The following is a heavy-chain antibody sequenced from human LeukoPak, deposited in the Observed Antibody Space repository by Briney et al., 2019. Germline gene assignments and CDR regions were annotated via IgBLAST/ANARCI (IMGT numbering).Heavy chain of an antibody. CDR2: IRYDGSSK. D-gene: IGHD4-23*01. CDR3: AKDYDYGGTQPVDY. V-gene: IGHV3-30*02. J-gene: IGHJ4*02. Sequence: GGPLSLPCEPSGFPFSSYALHGVRQAQGRGLEWVAFIRYDGSSKYYADSVKGRFTISRDNSKNILYLQMNSLRAEDTAVYYCAKDYDYGGTQPVDYWGQGTLVTVSS. CDR1: GFPFSSYA.